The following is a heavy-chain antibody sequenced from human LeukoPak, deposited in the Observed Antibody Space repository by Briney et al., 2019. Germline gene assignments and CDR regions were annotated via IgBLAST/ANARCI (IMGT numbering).Heavy chain of an antibody. Sequence: GGSLRPSCAASGFTFSSYAMSWVRQAPGKGLEWVSAISGSGGSTYYADSVKGRFTISRDNSKNTLYLQMTNLRAEDTAVYYCAKYVLRDCSSTRCYNNYGLDVWGQGTTVTVSS. CDR3: AKYVLRDCSSTRCYNNYGLDV. CDR2: ISGSGGST. D-gene: IGHD2-2*02. CDR1: GFTFSSYA. V-gene: IGHV3-23*01. J-gene: IGHJ6*02.